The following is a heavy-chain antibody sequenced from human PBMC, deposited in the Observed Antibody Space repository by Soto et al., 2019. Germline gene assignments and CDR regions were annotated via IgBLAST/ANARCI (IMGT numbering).Heavy chain of an antibody. V-gene: IGHV5-51*01. J-gene: IGHJ4*02. CDR3: ARHASELDSTSWGY. CDR1: GYSFYYCL. CDR2: IYPGDPGT. D-gene: IGHD4-4*01. Sequence: VESLKLSCKGSGYSFYYCLIALVRQLPEKGLEWMGVIYPGDPGTRFRPSFQGQVTISADKSIYTAYLQWSSLKASDSAVYYCARHASELDSTSWGYWGQGPTVTVS.